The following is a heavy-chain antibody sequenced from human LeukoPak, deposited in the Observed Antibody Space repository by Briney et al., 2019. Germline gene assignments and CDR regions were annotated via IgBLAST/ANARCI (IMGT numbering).Heavy chain of an antibody. Sequence: ASVKVSCKASGCTFTSYGISWVRQAPGQGLEWMGWISAYNGNTNYAQKLQGRVTMTTDTSTSTAYMELRSLRSDDTAVYYCARDSNGDYEDPFDYWGQGTLVTVSS. J-gene: IGHJ4*02. CDR3: ARDSNGDYEDPFDY. D-gene: IGHD4-17*01. V-gene: IGHV1-18*01. CDR1: GCTFTSYG. CDR2: ISAYNGNT.